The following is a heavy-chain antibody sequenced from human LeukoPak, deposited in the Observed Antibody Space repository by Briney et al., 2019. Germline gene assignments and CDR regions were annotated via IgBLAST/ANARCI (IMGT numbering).Heavy chain of an antibody. Sequence: SETLSLTCTVSGGSISSYYWSWIRQPAGKGLEWIGRIYTSGSTNYNPSLKSRVTISVDTSKNQFSLKLSSVTAADTAVYYCARTVTIPPHYYYYYMDVWGKGTTVTVSS. V-gene: IGHV4-4*07. CDR3: ARTVTIPPHYYYYYMDV. J-gene: IGHJ6*03. D-gene: IGHD3-3*01. CDR2: IYTSGST. CDR1: GGSISSYY.